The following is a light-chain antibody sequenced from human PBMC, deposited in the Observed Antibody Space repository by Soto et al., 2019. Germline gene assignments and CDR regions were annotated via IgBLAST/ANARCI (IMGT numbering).Light chain of an antibody. J-gene: IGLJ1*01. Sequence: QSALTQPASVSGSPGQSIAISCTGSGSDVGGYNYVSWYQQHPGKAPKLIIYGVSHRPSGVSTRFSASRSAYTASLTISGLQAEDEADYYCSSYTSSSTQVFGTGTKLTVL. CDR1: GSDVGGYNY. V-gene: IGLV2-14*01. CDR2: GVS. CDR3: SSYTSSSTQV.